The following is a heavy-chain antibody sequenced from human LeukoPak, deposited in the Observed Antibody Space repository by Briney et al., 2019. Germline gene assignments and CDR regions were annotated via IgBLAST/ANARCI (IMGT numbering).Heavy chain of an antibody. V-gene: IGHV4-38-2*02. CDR1: GYSISSGYY. CDR2: INHSGST. Sequence: SETLSLTCTVSGYSISSGYYWGWIRQPPGKGLEWIGEINHSGSTNYNPSLKSRVTISVDTSKNQFSLKLSSVTAADTAVYYCARRGSSWYVGKYFDYWGQGTLVTVSS. J-gene: IGHJ4*02. D-gene: IGHD6-13*01. CDR3: ARRGSSWYVGKYFDY.